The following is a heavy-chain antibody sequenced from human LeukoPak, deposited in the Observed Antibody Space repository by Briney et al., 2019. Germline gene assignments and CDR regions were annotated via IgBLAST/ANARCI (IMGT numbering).Heavy chain of an antibody. CDR1: GFTVSSNY. J-gene: IGHJ4*02. CDR2: ISGSGGST. D-gene: IGHD2-8*01. CDR3: AKDSYEAKTDY. Sequence: GGSLRLSCAASGFTVSSNYMSWVRQAPGKGLEWVSAISGSGGSTYYADSVKGRFTISRDNSKNTLYLQMNSLRAEDTAVYYCAKDSYEAKTDYWGQGTLVTVSS. V-gene: IGHV3-23*01.